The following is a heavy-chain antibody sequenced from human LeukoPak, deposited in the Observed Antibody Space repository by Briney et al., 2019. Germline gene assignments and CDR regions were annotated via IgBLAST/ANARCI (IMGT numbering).Heavy chain of an antibody. V-gene: IGHV3-21*01. D-gene: IGHD1-7*01. CDR3: ARDSEGVTGTTSWFDP. Sequence: PGGSLRLSCAASGFTFSSYSMNWVRQAPGKGLEWVSSISISSSYIYYADSVKGRFTISRDNARNSLYLQTNSLRAEDTAVYYCARDSEGVTGTTSWFDPWGQGTLVTVSS. CDR2: ISISSSYI. J-gene: IGHJ5*02. CDR1: GFTFSSYS.